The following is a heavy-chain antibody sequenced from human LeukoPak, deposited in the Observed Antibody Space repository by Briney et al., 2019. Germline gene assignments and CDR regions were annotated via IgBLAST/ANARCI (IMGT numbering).Heavy chain of an antibody. CDR1: GGSISSYY. V-gene: IGHV4-4*07. Sequence: PSETLSLTCTVSGGSISSYYWSWIRQPAGKGLEWIGRIYTSGSTNYNPSLKSRVTMSVDTSENQFSLKLSSVTAADTAVYYCARGARITMVRGPKGYSSSWYDYWGQGTLVTVSS. D-gene: IGHD6-13*01. CDR2: IYTSGST. CDR3: ARGARITMVRGPKGYSSSWYDY. J-gene: IGHJ4*02.